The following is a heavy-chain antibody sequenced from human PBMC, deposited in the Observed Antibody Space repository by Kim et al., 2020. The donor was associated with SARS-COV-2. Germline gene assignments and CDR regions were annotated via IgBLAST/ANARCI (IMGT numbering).Heavy chain of an antibody. CDR3: ARLKYYYDSSGYYEDY. CDR2: IDPSDSYT. D-gene: IGHD3-22*01. CDR1: GYSFTSYW. J-gene: IGHJ4*02. V-gene: IGHV5-10-1*01. Sequence: GESLKISCKGSGYSFTSYWISWVRQMPGKGLEWMGRIDPSDSYTNYSPSFQGHVTISADKSISTAYLQWSSLKASDTAMYYCARLKYYYDSSGYYEDYWGQGTLVTVSS.